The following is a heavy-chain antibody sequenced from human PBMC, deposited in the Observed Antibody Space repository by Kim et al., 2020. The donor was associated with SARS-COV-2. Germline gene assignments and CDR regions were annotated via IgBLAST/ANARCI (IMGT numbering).Heavy chain of an antibody. J-gene: IGHJ6*02. CDR3: ARLWRGSKYSSSGGLDV. Sequence: ESLKISCEGSGYNFTNYWIGWVRRMPGKGLEWMDIIYPADSDIRYSPSFQGQVTISVDKSITTAYLQWRSLKASDTAMYYCARLWRGSKYSSSGGLDVWGQGTTVSVSS. CDR1: GYNFTNYW. D-gene: IGHD6-6*01. CDR2: IYPADSDI. V-gene: IGHV5-51*01.